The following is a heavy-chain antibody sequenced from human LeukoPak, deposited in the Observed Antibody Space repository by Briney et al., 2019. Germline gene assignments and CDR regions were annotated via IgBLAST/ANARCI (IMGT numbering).Heavy chain of an antibody. CDR2: IWYDGSNK. CDR3: ARGRAAAGGPYLDY. V-gene: IGHV3-33*01. J-gene: IGHJ4*02. Sequence: GGSLRLSCAASGFTFSSYGMHWVRQAPGKGLEWVAVIWYDGSNKYYADSVKGRFSISRDNSKNTLYLQMNSLRAEDTAVYYCARGRAAAGGPYLDYWGQGTLVTVSS. CDR1: GFTFSSYG. D-gene: IGHD6-13*01.